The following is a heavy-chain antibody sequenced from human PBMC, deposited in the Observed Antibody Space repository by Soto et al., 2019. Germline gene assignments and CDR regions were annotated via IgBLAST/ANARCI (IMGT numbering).Heavy chain of an antibody. CDR3: AKGLLWFGELFRDYYYGMDV. CDR1: GFTFSSYA. Sequence: GGSLRLSCAASGFTFSSYAMSWVRQAPGKGLEWVSAISGSGGSTYYADSVKGRFTISRDNSKNTLYLQMNSLRAEDTAVYYCAKGLLWFGELFRDYYYGMDVWGQGTTVTVSS. D-gene: IGHD3-10*01. J-gene: IGHJ6*02. CDR2: ISGSGGST. V-gene: IGHV3-23*01.